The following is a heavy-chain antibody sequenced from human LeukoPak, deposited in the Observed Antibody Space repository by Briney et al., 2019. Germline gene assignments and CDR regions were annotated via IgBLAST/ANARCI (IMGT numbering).Heavy chain of an antibody. D-gene: IGHD1-26*01. CDR2: INPNSGGT. V-gene: IGHV1-2*02. J-gene: IGHJ5*02. CDR1: GYTFTGYY. CDR3: ARDNSVGDYAWWFDP. Sequence: ASVKVSCKASGYTFTGYYMHWVRQAPGQGLEWMGWINPNSGGTNYAQKFQGRVTMTRDTSISTAYMELSSLRSEDAAVYYCARDNSVGDYAWWFDPWGQGTLVTVSS.